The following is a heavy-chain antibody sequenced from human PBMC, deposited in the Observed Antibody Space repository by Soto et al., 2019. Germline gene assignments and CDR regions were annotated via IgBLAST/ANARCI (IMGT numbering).Heavy chain of an antibody. CDR2: IWYDGSNK. CDR1: GFTFSSYG. V-gene: IGHV3-33*01. D-gene: IGHD4-17*01. J-gene: IGHJ4*02. CDR3: ARDRGSTTVTTGGGIDY. Sequence: QVQLVESGGGVVQPGRSLRLSCAASGFTFSSYGMHWVRQAPGKGLEWMAVIWYDGSNKYYADSVKGRFTISRDNSKNTLYLKMHSLRAEDTAVYYCARDRGSTTVTTGGGIDYWGQGTLVTVSS.